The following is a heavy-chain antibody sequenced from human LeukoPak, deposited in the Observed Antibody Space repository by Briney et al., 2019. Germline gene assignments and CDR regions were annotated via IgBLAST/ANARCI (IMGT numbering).Heavy chain of an antibody. CDR2: INHSGST. CDR3: ARGVYNYGSDCYFDL. Sequence: PSEALSLTCAVYGGSFSGYYWSWIRQPPGKGLEWIGEINHSGSTNYNPSLKSRVTISVDTSKNQFSLKLTSVTAADTAVYYCARGVYNYGSDCYFDLWGRGTLVTVSS. D-gene: IGHD5-18*01. CDR1: GGSFSGYY. V-gene: IGHV4-34*01. J-gene: IGHJ2*01.